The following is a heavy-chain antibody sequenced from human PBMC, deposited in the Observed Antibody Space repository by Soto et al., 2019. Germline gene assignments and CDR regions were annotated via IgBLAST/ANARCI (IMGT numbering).Heavy chain of an antibody. CDR3: AKGHYYDNVGNWVANQAFDS. CDR2: ISGGGTGT. D-gene: IGHD3-22*01. CDR1: GFSFNNYA. J-gene: IGHJ4*02. Sequence: GGSLRLSCAVTGFSFNNYAMNWVRQAPGKGLERVSSISGGGTGTYSADAVKGRFTISSDKSRNTVYLQMSSLRADDTAVYYCAKGHYYDNVGNWVANQAFDSWGQGSLVTVSS. V-gene: IGHV3-23*01.